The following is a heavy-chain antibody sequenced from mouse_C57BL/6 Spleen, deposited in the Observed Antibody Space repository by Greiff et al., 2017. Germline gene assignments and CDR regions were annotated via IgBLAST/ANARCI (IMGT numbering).Heavy chain of an antibody. CDR3: TRDARSSSPFGY. J-gene: IGHJ2*01. V-gene: IGHV5-9-1*02. D-gene: IGHD1-1*01. Sequence: EVKVVESGEGLVKPGGSLKLSCAASGFTFSSYAMSWVRQTPEKRLEWVAYISSGGDYIYYAATVKGRFTISSDNARNTLYLQMSSLKSEDTAMYYCTRDARSSSPFGYWGQGTTLTVSS. CDR2: ISSGGDYI. CDR1: GFTFSSYA.